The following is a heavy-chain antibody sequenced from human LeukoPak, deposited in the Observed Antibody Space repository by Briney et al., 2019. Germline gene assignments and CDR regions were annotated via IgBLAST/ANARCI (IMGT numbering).Heavy chain of an antibody. V-gene: IGHV3-9*01. Sequence: GGSLRLSCAASGFTFDDYAMHWVRQAPGKALEWVQGISWNSGSIGYADSVKGRFTISRDNAKNSLYLQMNSLRAEDTALYYCAKVEGDYGDYNYFDYWGQGTLVTVSS. CDR2: ISWNSGSI. J-gene: IGHJ4*02. CDR3: AKVEGDYGDYNYFDY. CDR1: GFTFDDYA. D-gene: IGHD4-17*01.